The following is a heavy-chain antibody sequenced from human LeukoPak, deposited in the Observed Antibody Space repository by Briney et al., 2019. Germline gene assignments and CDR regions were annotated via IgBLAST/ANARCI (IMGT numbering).Heavy chain of an antibody. V-gene: IGHV4-39*07. CDR1: GGSISSSSYY. D-gene: IGHD6-19*01. CDR2: IYYSGST. J-gene: IGHJ2*01. Sequence: PSETLSLTCTVSGGSISSSSYYWGWIRQPPGKGLEWIGSIYYSGSTNYNPSLKSRVTISVDTSKNQFSLKLSSVTAADTAVYYCARGYIAVAGKPNWYFDLWGRGTLVTVSS. CDR3: ARGYIAVAGKPNWYFDL.